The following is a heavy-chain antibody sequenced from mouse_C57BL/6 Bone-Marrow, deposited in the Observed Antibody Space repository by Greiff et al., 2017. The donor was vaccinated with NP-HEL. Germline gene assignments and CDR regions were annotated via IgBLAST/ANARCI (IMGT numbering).Heavy chain of an antibody. CDR3: TTGGSSPYAMDY. J-gene: IGHJ4*01. CDR2: IDPENGDT. V-gene: IGHV14-4*01. D-gene: IGHD1-1*01. Sequence: VQLKQSGAELVRPGASVKLSCTVSGFNIKDDNMHWVKQRPEQGLEWIGWIDPENGDTEYASKFQGQATITADTSSNTAYLQLSSLTSEDTAVYYCTTGGSSPYAMDYWGQGTSVTVSS. CDR1: GFNIKDDN.